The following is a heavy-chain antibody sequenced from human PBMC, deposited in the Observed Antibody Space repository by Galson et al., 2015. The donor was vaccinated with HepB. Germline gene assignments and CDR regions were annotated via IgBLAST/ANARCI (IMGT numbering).Heavy chain of an antibody. J-gene: IGHJ4*02. CDR2: IIPIFGTA. D-gene: IGHD2-2*02. CDR1: GGTFSSYA. CDR3: ARGSPPWCSSTSCYTTIPFAY. V-gene: IGHV1-69*13. Sequence: SVKVSCKASGGTFSSYAISWVRQAPGQGLEWMGGIIPIFGTANYAQKFQGRVTITADESTGTAYMELSSLRSEDTAVYYCARGSPPWCSSTSCYTTIPFAYWGQGTMVTVSS.